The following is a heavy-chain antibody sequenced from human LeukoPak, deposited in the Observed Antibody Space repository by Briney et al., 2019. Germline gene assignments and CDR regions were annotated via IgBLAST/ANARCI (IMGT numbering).Heavy chain of an antibody. D-gene: IGHD2-15*01. CDR3: AKYPRGGGSVGRILVPKYYFDY. Sequence: GGSLRLSCAASGFTFSSYAMGWVRQAPGKGLEWVSAISGSGGSTYYADSVKGRFTISRDNSKNTLYLQMNSLRAEDTAVYYCAKYPRGGGSVGRILVPKYYFDYWGQGTLVTVSS. V-gene: IGHV3-23*01. CDR2: ISGSGGST. J-gene: IGHJ4*02. CDR1: GFTFSSYA.